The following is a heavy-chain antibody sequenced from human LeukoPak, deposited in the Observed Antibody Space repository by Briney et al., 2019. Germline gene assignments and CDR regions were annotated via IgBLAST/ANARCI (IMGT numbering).Heavy chain of an antibody. Sequence: ASVKVSCKASGYTFTGYYIHWVRQVPGQGLEWMGWINPNNGDTTHAQKFQGRVTMTRDTSISTAYMELSRLTSDDTAMCFSARDFDFWSAYSSFDYWRQGTLVTVSS. D-gene: IGHD3-3*01. CDR3: ARDFDFWSAYSSFDY. CDR2: INPNNGDT. V-gene: IGHV1-2*02. CDR1: GYTFTGYY. J-gene: IGHJ4*02.